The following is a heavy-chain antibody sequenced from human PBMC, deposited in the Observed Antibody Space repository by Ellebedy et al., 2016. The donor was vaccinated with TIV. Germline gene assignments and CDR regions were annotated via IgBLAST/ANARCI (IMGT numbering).Heavy chain of an antibody. Sequence: AASVKVSCKASGGTFSSYGISWVRQAPGQGLEWMGGLIPILGKANYAQKFQGRVTITADESTYTAYMELSSLRSEDTAVYYCARVGNYYGGNPSYYFDYWGQGTLVTVSS. CDR1: GGTFSSYG. CDR3: ARVGNYYGGNPSYYFDY. J-gene: IGHJ4*02. V-gene: IGHV1-69*10. CDR2: LIPILGKA. D-gene: IGHD4-23*01.